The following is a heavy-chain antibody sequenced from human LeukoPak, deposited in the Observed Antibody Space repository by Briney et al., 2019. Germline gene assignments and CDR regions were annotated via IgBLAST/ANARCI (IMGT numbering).Heavy chain of an antibody. D-gene: IGHD6-6*01. J-gene: IGHJ4*02. CDR1: GFTFSSYW. Sequence: GGSLRLSCAASGFTFSSYWMHWVRQAPGKGLVWVSRINSDGSSTSYADSVKGRFTISRDNAKNSLYLQMNSLRAEDTAVYYCARDYSSSYQDDYWGQGTLVTVSS. CDR2: INSDGSST. CDR3: ARDYSSSYQDDY. V-gene: IGHV3-74*01.